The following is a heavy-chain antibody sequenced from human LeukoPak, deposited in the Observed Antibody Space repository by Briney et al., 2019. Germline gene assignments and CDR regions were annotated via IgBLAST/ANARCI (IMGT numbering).Heavy chain of an antibody. J-gene: IGHJ6*03. CDR1: GGSISSYY. Sequence: SETLSLTCTVSGGSISSYYWSWIRQPAGKGLEWIGRIYTSGSTNYNPSLKSRVTMSVDTSKNQFSLKLSSVTAADTAVYYCARVGPKGYCSSTSCYNGDYYYYYMDVWGKGTTVTVSS. V-gene: IGHV4-4*07. CDR2: IYTSGST. CDR3: ARVGPKGYCSSTSCYNGDYYYYYMDV. D-gene: IGHD2-2*02.